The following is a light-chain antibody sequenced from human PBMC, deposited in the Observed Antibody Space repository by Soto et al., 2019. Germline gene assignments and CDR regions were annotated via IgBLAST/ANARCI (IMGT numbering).Light chain of an antibody. CDR1: QSISSW. J-gene: IGKJ1*01. CDR3: QQYESYSPWT. V-gene: IGKV1-5*01. CDR2: DAS. Sequence: DIQMTQSPSALSASVGDRATITCRASQSISSWLAWYQQKPGNAPKLLIYDASTLQSGVPSRYSGSGSGTEFSLTISNLQPDDFATYYCQQYESYSPWTFGQGTKVDIK.